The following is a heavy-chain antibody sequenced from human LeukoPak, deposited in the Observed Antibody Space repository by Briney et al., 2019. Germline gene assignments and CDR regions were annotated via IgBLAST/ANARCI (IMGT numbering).Heavy chain of an antibody. CDR2: IYYSGST. Sequence: SETLSLTCTVSGGSISSYYWSWIRQPPGKGLEWIGYIYYSGSTNYNPSLKSRVTISVDTSKNQFSLKLSSVTAADTAVYYCASVDTAMVTYYYYYGMDVWGQGTTVTVSS. V-gene: IGHV4-59*08. J-gene: IGHJ6*02. CDR3: ASVDTAMVTYYYYYGMDV. CDR1: GGSISSYY. D-gene: IGHD5-18*01.